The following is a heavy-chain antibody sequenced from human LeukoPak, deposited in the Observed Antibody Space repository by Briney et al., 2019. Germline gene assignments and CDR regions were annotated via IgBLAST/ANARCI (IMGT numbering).Heavy chain of an antibody. CDR2: IFSGGST. V-gene: IGHV3-53*01. J-gene: IGHJ6*02. CDR1: GFTFSSYA. CDR3: ARENDMGYCSGGRCYKGYNAMDV. D-gene: IGHD2-15*01. Sequence: GGSLRLSCAASGFTFSSYAMSWVRQAPGKGLEWVSVIFSGGSTYYADSVKGRFTISRDNSKNTLYLQMNSLRAEDAAVYYCARENDMGYCSGGRCYKGYNAMDVWGQGTTVTVSS.